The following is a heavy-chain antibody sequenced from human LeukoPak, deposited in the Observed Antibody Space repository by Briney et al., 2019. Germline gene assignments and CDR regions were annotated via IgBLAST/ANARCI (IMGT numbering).Heavy chain of an antibody. D-gene: IGHD6-13*01. V-gene: IGHV3-43*01. CDR3: AKGPSGYSSSLGVFDY. Sequence: GGSLRLSCAASGFSFDDYTMHWVRQAPGKGLEWVSLISWDGGSTYYADSVKGRFTISRDNSKNSLYLQMNSLRTEDTALYYCAKGPSGYSSSLGVFDYWGQGTLVTVSS. CDR1: GFSFDDYT. J-gene: IGHJ4*02. CDR2: ISWDGGST.